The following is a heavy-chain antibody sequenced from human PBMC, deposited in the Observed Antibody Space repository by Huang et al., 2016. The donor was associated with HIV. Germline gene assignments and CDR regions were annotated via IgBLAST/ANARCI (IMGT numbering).Heavy chain of an antibody. CDR1: GYIFSNYD. D-gene: IGHD6-19*01. CDR3: ARLTSGWYQDY. Sequence: QVQLVQSGPEVKKPGASVKVSCQTSGYIFSNYDINWVLQAPGQGLQWMGWLNPNSGKTAYGQNFQGRVTLTRSTSTGAAYMVLNSLTSQDTAVYYCARLTSGWYQDYWGQGTLVTVSS. CDR2: LNPNSGKT. V-gene: IGHV1-8*01. J-gene: IGHJ4*02.